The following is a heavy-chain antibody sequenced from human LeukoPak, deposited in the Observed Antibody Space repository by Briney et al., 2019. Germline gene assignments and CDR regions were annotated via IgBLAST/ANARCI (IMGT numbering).Heavy chain of an antibody. V-gene: IGHV4-4*07. CDR3: ASYAGFGEYWYFDL. Sequence: SETLSLTCTVSGGSISSYYWSWIRQPAGKGLEWIGRIYTSGSTNYNPSLKSRVPMSVDTSKNQFSLKLSSVTAADTAVYYCASYAGFGEYWYFDLWGRGTLVTVSS. J-gene: IGHJ2*01. CDR2: IYTSGST. CDR1: GGSISSYY. D-gene: IGHD3-10*01.